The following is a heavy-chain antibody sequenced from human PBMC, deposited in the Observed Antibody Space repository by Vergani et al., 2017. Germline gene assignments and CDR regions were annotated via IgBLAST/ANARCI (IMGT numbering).Heavy chain of an antibody. CDR2: INPSGGST. V-gene: IGHV1-46*01. CDR1: GYTFTSYY. D-gene: IGHD1-1*01. CDR3: ARKNWNDEWGSEGDAFDI. Sequence: QVQLVQSGAEVKKPGASVKVSCKASGYTFTSYYMHWVRQAPGQGLEWMGIINPSGGSTSYAQKFQGRVTMTRDTSTSTAYMELRSLRSDDTAMYYCARKNWNDEWGSEGDAFDIWGQGTMVTVSS. J-gene: IGHJ3*02.